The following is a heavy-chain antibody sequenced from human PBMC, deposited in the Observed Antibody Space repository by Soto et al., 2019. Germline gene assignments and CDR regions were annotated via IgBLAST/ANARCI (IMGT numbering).Heavy chain of an antibody. J-gene: IGHJ5*02. CDR2: IRSKAYGGTT. V-gene: IGHV3-49*03. Sequence: GGSLRLSCTASGFTFGDYAMSWFRQAPGKGLEWVGFIRSKAYGGTTEYAASVKGRFTISRDDSKSIAYLQMNSLKTEDTAVYYCTRVLFMITFGGVIAPNWFDPWGQGTLVTVSS. CDR1: GFTFGDYA. CDR3: TRVLFMITFGGVIAPNWFDP. D-gene: IGHD3-16*02.